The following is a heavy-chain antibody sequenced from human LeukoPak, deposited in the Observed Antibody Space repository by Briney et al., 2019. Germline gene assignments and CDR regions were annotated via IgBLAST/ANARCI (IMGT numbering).Heavy chain of an antibody. CDR2: IYHSGST. J-gene: IGHJ6*02. Sequence: SETLSLTCTVSGGSISSYSWSWIRQPPGKGLEGTGYIYHSGSTYYNPSIKSRVTISVDRSKNQFSLKLSSVTAADTAVYYCARDRAGDYYGMDVWGQGTVVTVSS. CDR3: ARDRAGDYYGMDV. CDR1: GGSISSYS. V-gene: IGHV4-59*12. D-gene: IGHD4-17*01.